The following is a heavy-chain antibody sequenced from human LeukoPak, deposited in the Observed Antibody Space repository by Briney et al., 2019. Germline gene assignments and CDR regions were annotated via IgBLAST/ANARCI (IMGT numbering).Heavy chain of an antibody. CDR2: IYYSGNT. V-gene: IGHV4-59*08. CDR3: ARRMTMFRGVIFDPFHI. D-gene: IGHD3-10*01. Sequence: PSETLSLTCTVSGGSISSYYWSWIRRPPGKGLDWIGYIYYSGNTNYNPSLKSRVTISLDTSKNQFSLRLSSVTAADTAVYYCARRMTMFRGVIFDPFHIWGQGTMVTVSS. CDR1: GGSISSYY. J-gene: IGHJ3*02.